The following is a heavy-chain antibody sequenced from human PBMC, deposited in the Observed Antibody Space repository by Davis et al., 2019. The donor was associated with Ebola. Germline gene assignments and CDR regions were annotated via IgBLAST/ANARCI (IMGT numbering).Heavy chain of an antibody. CDR2: ISWNSGSI. CDR3: AKDIRMYSSSSPWFDP. V-gene: IGHV3-9*01. D-gene: IGHD6-6*01. Sequence: SLKISCAASGFTFDDYAMHWVRQAPEKGLEWVSGISWNSGSIGYADSVKGRFTISRDNAKNSLYLQMNSLRAEDTALYYCAKDIRMYSSSSPWFDPWGQGTLVTVSS. J-gene: IGHJ5*02. CDR1: GFTFDDYA.